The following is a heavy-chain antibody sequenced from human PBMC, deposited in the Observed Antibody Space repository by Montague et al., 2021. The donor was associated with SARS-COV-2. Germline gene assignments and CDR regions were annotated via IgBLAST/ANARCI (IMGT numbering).Heavy chain of an antibody. Sequence: SLRLSCAASGFTSGDYQMTWVRQAPGKGLQWVAHINQDETAKTYVDSVKGRFTISRDNAKNSLILQMNSLKDENTAVYYCARSPRGSGTGWLDYWGQGTLVPVSS. V-gene: IGHV3-7*01. CDR2: INQDETAK. D-gene: IGHD3/OR15-3a*01. CDR3: ARSPRGSGTGWLDY. J-gene: IGHJ4*02. CDR1: GFTSGDYQ.